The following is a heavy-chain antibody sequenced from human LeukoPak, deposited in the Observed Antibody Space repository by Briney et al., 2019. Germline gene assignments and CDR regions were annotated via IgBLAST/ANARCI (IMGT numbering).Heavy chain of an antibody. V-gene: IGHV4-31*03. Sequence: NTSETLSLTCTVSGGSISRGGYYWSWIRQHPGKGLVWIGYIYYSGSTYYNPSLKSRVTISVDTSKNQFSLKLSSVTAADTAVYYCARDSKWQTMVRGAHYYYGMDVWGQGTTVTVSS. CDR2: IYYSGST. CDR1: GGSISRGGYY. CDR3: ARDSKWQTMVRGAHYYYGMDV. D-gene: IGHD3-10*01. J-gene: IGHJ6*02.